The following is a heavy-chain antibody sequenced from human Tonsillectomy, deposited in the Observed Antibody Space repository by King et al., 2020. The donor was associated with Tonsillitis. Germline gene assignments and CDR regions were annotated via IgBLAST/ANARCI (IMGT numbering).Heavy chain of an antibody. CDR1: GGSFSGFY. CDR3: ARVTRFGEFLIDY. CDR2: INHSGST. Sequence: VQLQQWGAGLLKPSETLSLTCAVYGGSFSGFYWSWIRQPPGKGLEWIGEINHSGSTSYNPSLKSRVTISVDTSKNQFSLKLSSVTAADTAVYYCARVTRFGEFLIDYWGQGTLVTVSS. D-gene: IGHD3-10*02. J-gene: IGHJ4*02. V-gene: IGHV4-34*01.